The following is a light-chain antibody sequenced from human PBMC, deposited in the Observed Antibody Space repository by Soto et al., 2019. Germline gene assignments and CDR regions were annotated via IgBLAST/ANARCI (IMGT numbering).Light chain of an antibody. CDR3: QHYNSYSEA. J-gene: IGKJ1*01. CDR1: QIIGGW. Sequence: DIQITQSPSTLSASIGDRVTITCRASQIIGGWLAWYQQKPGTAPKLLIYDVSTLESGVPSRFSGSGSGTEFALTISSLQPDDFATYYCQHYNSYSEAFGQGTKVDIK. V-gene: IGKV1-5*01. CDR2: DVS.